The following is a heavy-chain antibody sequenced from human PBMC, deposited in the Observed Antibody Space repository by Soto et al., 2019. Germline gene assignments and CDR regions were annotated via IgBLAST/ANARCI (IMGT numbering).Heavy chain of an antibody. J-gene: IGHJ6*02. CDR1: GFTFSSYN. CDR2: ISSSSSTT. CDR3: LRGLYGMAV. Sequence: EVQLVESGGGLVQPGGSLRLSCAASGFTFSSYNMNWVRQAPGKGLEWVSYISSSSSTTSYADSVKGRFSISRDNAKNSLFLQMNSLRAEDTAVYYCLRGLYGMAVWGQGTTVTVSS. V-gene: IGHV3-48*01.